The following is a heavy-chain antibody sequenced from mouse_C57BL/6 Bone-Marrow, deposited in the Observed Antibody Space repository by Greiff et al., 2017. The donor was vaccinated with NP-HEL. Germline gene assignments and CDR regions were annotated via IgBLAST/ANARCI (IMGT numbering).Heavy chain of an antibody. J-gene: IGHJ3*01. D-gene: IGHD2-14*01. Sequence: QVQLKQPGAELVKPGASVKLSCKASGYTFTSYWMHWVKQRPGQGLEWIGMIHPNSGSTNYNEKFKSKATLTVDKSSSTAYMQLSSLTSEDSAVYYCARLGGTRGFAYWGQGTLVTVSA. CDR1: GYTFTSYW. CDR3: ARLGGTRGFAY. CDR2: IHPNSGST. V-gene: IGHV1-64*01.